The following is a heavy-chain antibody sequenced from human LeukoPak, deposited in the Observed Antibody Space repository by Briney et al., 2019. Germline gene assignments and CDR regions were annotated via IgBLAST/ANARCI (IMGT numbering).Heavy chain of an antibody. Sequence: SQTLSLTCTVSGGSISSGGYYWSWIRQHPGKGLEWIGYIYYSGSNYYNPSLKSRVTISVDTAKNQFSLKLSSVTAADTAVYYCARDGVAAAGTFDYWGQGTLVTVSS. J-gene: IGHJ4*02. CDR1: GGSISSGGYY. CDR3: ARDGVAAAGTFDY. D-gene: IGHD6-13*01. V-gene: IGHV4-31*03. CDR2: IYYSGSN.